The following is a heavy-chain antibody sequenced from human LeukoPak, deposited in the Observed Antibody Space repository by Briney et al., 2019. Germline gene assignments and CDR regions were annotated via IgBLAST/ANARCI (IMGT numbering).Heavy chain of an antibody. J-gene: IGHJ4*02. CDR3: ARSSEGAIDY. Sequence: GGSLRLSCAASGFTFSSYSMNWVRQAPGKGLEWVSSISSSSSYIYYADSVKGRFTISRDNSKDTLSLQMNSLRDDDTAVYYCARSSEGAIDYWGQGTLVTVSS. CDR1: GFTFSSYS. V-gene: IGHV3-21*01. CDR2: ISSSSSYI.